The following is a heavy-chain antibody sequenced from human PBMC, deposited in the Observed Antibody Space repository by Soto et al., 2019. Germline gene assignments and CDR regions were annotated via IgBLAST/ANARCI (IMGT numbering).Heavy chain of an antibody. J-gene: IGHJ6*02. CDR3: ARPGAPYYYYYGMYV. CDR1: GYSFTNYW. V-gene: IGHV5-51*01. CDR2: IYPGDSDT. Sequence: PGESLKISCKGSGYSFTNYWIGWVRQMPGKGLEWMGIIYPGDSDTRYSPSFQGQVTISADKSISTAYLQWSSLKASDTAMYYCARPGAPYYYYYGMYVWGQGTTVTVSS.